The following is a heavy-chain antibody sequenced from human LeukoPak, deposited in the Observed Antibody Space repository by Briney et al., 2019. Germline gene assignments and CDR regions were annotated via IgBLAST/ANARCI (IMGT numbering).Heavy chain of an antibody. CDR1: GGSISSGGYY. J-gene: IGHJ6*02. Sequence: SETLSLTCTVSGGSISSGGYYWSWIRQHPGTGLEWIGYIYYSGSTYYNPSLKSRVTISVDTSKNQFSLKLSSVTAADTAVYYCARDHVVAAPYGMDVWGQGTTVTVSS. D-gene: IGHD2-15*01. CDR2: IYYSGST. V-gene: IGHV4-31*03. CDR3: ARDHVVAAPYGMDV.